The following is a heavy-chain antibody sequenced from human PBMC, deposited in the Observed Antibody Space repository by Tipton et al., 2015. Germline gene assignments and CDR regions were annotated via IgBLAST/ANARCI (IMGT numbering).Heavy chain of an antibody. CDR1: GGSINRSTYY. V-gene: IGHV4-39*02. CDR2: IYSSGTT. Sequence: GLVKPSETLSLTCTVSGGSINRSTYYWGWIRQAPGKGLEWIASIYSSGTTYSNPSLKSRVTISVDTSKNLFSLNLRFVTAEDTAVYYCAREVAAQTEYFDYWGQGTQVTVSS. CDR3: AREVAAQTEYFDY. J-gene: IGHJ4*02. D-gene: IGHD6-19*01.